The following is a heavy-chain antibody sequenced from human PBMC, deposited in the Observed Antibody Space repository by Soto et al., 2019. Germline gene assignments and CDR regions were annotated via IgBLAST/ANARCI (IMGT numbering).Heavy chain of an antibody. CDR1: GYTLTELS. J-gene: IGHJ4*02. CDR2: FDPEDGET. Sequence: ASVKVSCKVSGYTLTELSMHWVRQAPGKGLEWMGGFDPEDGETIYAQKFQGRVTMTEDTITDTDYMELSSLRSEDTAVYYCATVTMVRGVTPLFDYWGQGTLVTVSS. V-gene: IGHV1-24*01. CDR3: ATVTMVRGVTPLFDY. D-gene: IGHD3-10*01.